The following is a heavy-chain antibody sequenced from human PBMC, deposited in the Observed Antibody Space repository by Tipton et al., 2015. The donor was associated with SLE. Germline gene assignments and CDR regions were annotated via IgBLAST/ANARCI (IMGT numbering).Heavy chain of an antibody. CDR3: ATISAAGTGPYCYYGMDV. D-gene: IGHD6-13*01. CDR1: GYSFTSYW. J-gene: IGHJ6*02. CDR2: IYPGDSDT. Sequence: QLVQSGAEVKKPGESLKISCKGSGYSFTSYWIGWVRQMPGKGLEWMGIIYPGDSDTRYSPSFQGQVTISADKSISTAYLQWSSLKASDTAMYYCATISAAGTGPYCYYGMDVWGQGTTVTVSS. V-gene: IGHV5-51*03.